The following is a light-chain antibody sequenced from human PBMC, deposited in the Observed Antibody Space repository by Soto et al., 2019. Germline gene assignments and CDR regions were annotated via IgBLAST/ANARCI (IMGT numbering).Light chain of an antibody. CDR2: TAS. CDR3: QQSYNTPWT. Sequence: DIQMTQSPSSLSASVRDRVTITCRASQSISSYLNWYQQKPGKAPKLLIYTASSLQTGVPSRFSGSRSGTDFHLTISSVQPEDFATYYGQQSYNTPWTFGQGTKVEIK. J-gene: IGKJ1*01. CDR1: QSISSY. V-gene: IGKV1-39*01.